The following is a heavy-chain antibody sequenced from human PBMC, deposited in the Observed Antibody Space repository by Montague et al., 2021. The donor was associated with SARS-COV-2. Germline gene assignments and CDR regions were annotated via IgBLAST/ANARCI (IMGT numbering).Heavy chain of an antibody. CDR2: IFYSGTT. J-gene: IGHJ4*02. D-gene: IGHD3-16*02. V-gene: IGHV4-39*01. CDR3: AIHVTFGGVVVALDY. Sequence: SETLSLTCTVSGASISSSKNSWVCIRHSPGTGLEWFVSIFYSGTTYFNPSLRSRIAISVDTSKNQFSLKLTSVTAADTAVYYCAIHVTFGGVVVALDYWGQGNLVSVSS. CDR1: GASISSSKNS.